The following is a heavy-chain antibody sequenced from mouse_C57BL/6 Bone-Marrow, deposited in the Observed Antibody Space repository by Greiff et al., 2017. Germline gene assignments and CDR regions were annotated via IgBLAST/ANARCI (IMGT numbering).Heavy chain of an antibody. V-gene: IGHV5-15*01. J-gene: IGHJ4*01. D-gene: IGHD2-5*01. CDR3: ARERSNYSTGYAMDY. CDR2: ISNLAYSI. CDR1: GFTFSDYG. Sequence: EVKLVESGGGLVQPGGSLKLSCAASGFTFSDYGMAWVRQAPRKGPEWVAFISNLAYSIYYADTVTGRFTISRENAKNTLYLEMSSLRSEDTAMYYCARERSNYSTGYAMDYWGQGTSVTVSS.